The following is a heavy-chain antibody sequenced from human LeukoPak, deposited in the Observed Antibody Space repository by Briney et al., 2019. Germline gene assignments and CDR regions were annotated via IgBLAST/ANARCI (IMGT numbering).Heavy chain of an antibody. CDR2: ISGGGETR. V-gene: IGHV3-48*03. J-gene: IGHJ4*02. CDR3: ARVANGDNDPFDY. Sequence: GGSLRLSCAASGFTFNTYEMNWVRQAPGKGLEWVSYISGGGETRYYADSVKGRFTISRDNGKNSLYLQMNSLRVEDTAVYYCARVANGDNDPFDYWGQGTVVTVSS. D-gene: IGHD4-23*01. CDR1: GFTFNTYE.